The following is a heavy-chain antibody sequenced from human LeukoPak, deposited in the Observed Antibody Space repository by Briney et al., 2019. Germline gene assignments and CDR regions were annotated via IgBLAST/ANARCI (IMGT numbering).Heavy chain of an antibody. CDR2: IYYSGST. J-gene: IGHJ4*02. D-gene: IGHD6-13*01. V-gene: IGHV4-31*03. Sequence: ASETLSLTCTVSGGSISSGGYYWSWIRQHPGKGLEWIGYIYYSGSTYYNPSLKSRVTISVDTSKNQFSLKLSSVTAADTAVYYCARDIAAAGTSTSHFDYWGQGTLVTVSS. CDR1: GGSISSGGYY. CDR3: ARDIAAAGTSTSHFDY.